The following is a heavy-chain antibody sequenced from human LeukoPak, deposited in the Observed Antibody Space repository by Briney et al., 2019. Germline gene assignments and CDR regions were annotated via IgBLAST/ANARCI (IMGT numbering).Heavy chain of an antibody. V-gene: IGHV4-59*05. CDR3: AQQIDYYDSSGYLNWFDP. D-gene: IGHD3-22*01. J-gene: IGHJ5*02. CDR1: GASISPYY. CDR2: IYYSGST. Sequence: PSETLSLTCTVSGASISPYYWSWIRQPAGKGLEWIGRIYYSGSTYYNPSLKSRVTISVDTSKNQFSLKLSSVTAADTAVYYCAQQIDYYDSSGYLNWFDPWGQGTLVTVSS.